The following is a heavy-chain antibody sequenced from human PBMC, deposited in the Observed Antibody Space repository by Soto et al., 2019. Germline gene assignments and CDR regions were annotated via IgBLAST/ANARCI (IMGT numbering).Heavy chain of an antibody. CDR1: GFTFSSYA. D-gene: IGHD2-15*01. CDR2: ISGSGGST. Sequence: GGSLRLSCAASGFTFSSYAMSWVRQAPGKGLEWVSAISGSGGSTYYADSVKGRFTISRDNSKNTLYLQMNSLRAEDTAVYYCAKINRGYCSGGSCYSGFWVDYYGMDVWGQGTTVTVSS. J-gene: IGHJ6*02. V-gene: IGHV3-23*01. CDR3: AKINRGYCSGGSCYSGFWVDYYGMDV.